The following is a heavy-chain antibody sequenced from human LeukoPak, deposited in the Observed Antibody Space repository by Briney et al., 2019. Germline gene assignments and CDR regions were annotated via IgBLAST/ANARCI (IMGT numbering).Heavy chain of an antibody. D-gene: IGHD6-6*01. V-gene: IGHV1-2*06. CDR1: GYAFTGYY. CDR2: INPNSGGT. J-gene: IGHJ6*03. Sequence: ASVKVSCKASGYAFTGYYMHWVRQAPGQGLEWMGLINPNSGGTNYAQKFQGRVTMTRDTSISTAYMELSRLRSDDTAVYYCARSSIAARREYYYYMDVWGKGTTVTVSS. CDR3: ARSSIAARREYYYYMDV.